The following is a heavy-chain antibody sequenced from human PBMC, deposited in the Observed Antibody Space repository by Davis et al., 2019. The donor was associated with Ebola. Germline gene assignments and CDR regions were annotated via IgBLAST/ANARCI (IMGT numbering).Heavy chain of an antibody. CDR1: GFTFSSYS. V-gene: IGHV3-21*01. Sequence: PGGSLRLSCAASGFTFSSYSMSWVRQAPGKGLEWVSSITTSTYIYYADSVRGRFTISRDNAKNSLYLQMDSLRAEDTAVYYCSRDHYDSSAHNWFDSWGQGTLVTVSA. CDR3: SRDHYDSSAHNWFDS. D-gene: IGHD3-22*01. CDR2: ITTSTYI. J-gene: IGHJ5*01.